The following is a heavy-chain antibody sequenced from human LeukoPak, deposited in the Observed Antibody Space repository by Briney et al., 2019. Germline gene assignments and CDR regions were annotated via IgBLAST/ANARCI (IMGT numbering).Heavy chain of an antibody. Sequence: GGSLRLSCAASGFTFSTYAMNWVRQAPGKGLEWVSAINGDGGTTYYADSVKGRFTISRDNTKNTMYLQMNSLRVGDTAIYYCARDPGYDFWSGYVNWFDPWGQGTLVTVSS. J-gene: IGHJ5*02. V-gene: IGHV3-23*01. CDR3: ARDPGYDFWSGYVNWFDP. CDR1: GFTFSTYA. CDR2: INGDGGTT. D-gene: IGHD3-3*01.